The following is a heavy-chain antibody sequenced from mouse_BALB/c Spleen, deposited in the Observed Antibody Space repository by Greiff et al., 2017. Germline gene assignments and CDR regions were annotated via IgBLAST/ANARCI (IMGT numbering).Heavy chain of an antibody. J-gene: IGHJ4*01. CDR2: INPSSGYT. CDR1: GYTFTSYT. Sequence: VQLQQSAAELARPGASVKMSCKASGYTFTSYTMHWVKQRPGQGLEWIGYINPSSGYTEYNEKFKDKTTLTADKSSSTAYMQLSSLTSEDSAVYYCARSPYYYGSSDYAMDDWGQGTSVTVSS. D-gene: IGHD1-1*01. CDR3: ARSPYYYGSSDYAMDD. V-gene: IGHV1-4*02.